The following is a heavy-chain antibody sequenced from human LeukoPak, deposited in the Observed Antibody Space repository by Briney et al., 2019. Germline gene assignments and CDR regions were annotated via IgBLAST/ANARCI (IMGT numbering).Heavy chain of an antibody. CDR1: GGSISSYY. Sequence: PSETLSLTCTVSGGSISSYYWSWIRQPPGKGLEWIGYIYSSGSTNYNPSLKSRVTISVDTSKNQFSLKLSSVTAADTAVYYCVRRYSHGYIFDSWGQGTLVTVSS. V-gene: IGHV4-59*01. CDR2: IYSSGST. J-gene: IGHJ4*02. CDR3: VRRYSHGYIFDS. D-gene: IGHD5-18*01.